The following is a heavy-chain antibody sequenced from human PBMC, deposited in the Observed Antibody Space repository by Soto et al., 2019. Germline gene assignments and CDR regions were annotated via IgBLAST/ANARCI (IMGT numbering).Heavy chain of an antibody. Sequence: AGSLRLPCAVSAIIPSPYGMHWVRQAPGKGREWVAVIRFDGSNIHYADSVKGRFTISRDNAKNTLYLQMDSLRPEDTAVYYCGRDTVSGSWLPLSFWGQGTLVTVSS. CDR3: GRDTVSGSWLPLSF. D-gene: IGHD3-16*02. CDR1: AIIPSPYG. CDR2: IRFDGSNI. V-gene: IGHV3-33*01. J-gene: IGHJ4*02.